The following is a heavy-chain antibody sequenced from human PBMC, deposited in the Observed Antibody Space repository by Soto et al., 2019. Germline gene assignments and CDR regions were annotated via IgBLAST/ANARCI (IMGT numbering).Heavy chain of an antibody. CDR1: GDSISGIPYF. CDR3: ARLQAAVPHY. D-gene: IGHD6-13*01. CDR2: IFYDGYT. V-gene: IGHV4-39*01. Sequence: QVQLQESGPGLVMPSETLSLTCTVSGDSISGIPYFWGWIRQPPGKRLEWIGSIFYDGYTLYTPSLKSRVTISVDTSKNQFSRKLTSVAAAAAAIYCCARLQAAVPHYWGQGILVTVSS. J-gene: IGHJ4*02.